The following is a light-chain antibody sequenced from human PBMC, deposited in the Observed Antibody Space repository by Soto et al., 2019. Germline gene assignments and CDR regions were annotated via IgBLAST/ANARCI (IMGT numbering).Light chain of an antibody. Sequence: QSALTQPASVSGSLEQSITISCTGTNSAIGGYNYVSWYQQHPGKAPKPMIYDVTNRPSGVSNRFSGSKSGNTASLTISGLQAEDEADYYCNSYTSSNTYVFGTGTKLTVL. CDR2: DVT. CDR1: NSAIGGYNY. CDR3: NSYTSSNTYV. J-gene: IGLJ1*01. V-gene: IGLV2-14*01.